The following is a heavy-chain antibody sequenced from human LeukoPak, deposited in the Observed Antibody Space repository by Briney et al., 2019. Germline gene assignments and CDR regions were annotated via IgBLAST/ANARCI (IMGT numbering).Heavy chain of an antibody. CDR2: IKQDGSEK. D-gene: IGHD6-13*01. CDR3: ARDKGVLASSSWPHYYYYYGMDV. CDR1: GFTFSSYW. J-gene: IGHJ6*02. Sequence: PGGSLRLSCAASGFTFSSYWMSWVRQAPGKGLEWVANIKQDGSEKYYVDSVKGRFTISRDNAKNSLYLQMNSLRAEDTAVYYCARDKGVLASSSWPHYYYYYGMDVWGQGTTVTVSS. V-gene: IGHV3-7*01.